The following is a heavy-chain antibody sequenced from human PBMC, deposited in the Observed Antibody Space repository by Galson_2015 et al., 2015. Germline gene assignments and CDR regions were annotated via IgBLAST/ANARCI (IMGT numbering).Heavy chain of an antibody. Sequence: SLRLSCAASEFTFSTYAMHWVRQAPGKGPEWVAAISYGGTNKYYSDSVMGRFTISRDNSQNTLYLQMNSLRAEDTAVYYCTRGGYYDGRGNPITFDYWGQGILVTVSS. V-gene: IGHV3-30-3*01. CDR3: TRGGYYDGRGNPITFDY. D-gene: IGHD3-22*01. CDR2: ISYGGTNK. J-gene: IGHJ4*02. CDR1: EFTFSTYA.